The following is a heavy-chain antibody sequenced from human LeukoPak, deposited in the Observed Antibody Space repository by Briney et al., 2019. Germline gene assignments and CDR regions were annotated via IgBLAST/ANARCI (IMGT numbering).Heavy chain of an antibody. Sequence: PSETLSLTCTVSGASFSSGSYYWSWIRQPPGKGLEWIGYIYYSGSTNYNPSLKSRVTTSVDTSKNQFSLKLSSVTAADTAVYYCARGSRGYSYGWGQGTLVTVSS. CDR2: IYYSGST. J-gene: IGHJ4*02. V-gene: IGHV4-61*01. D-gene: IGHD5-18*01. CDR3: ARGSRGYSYG. CDR1: GASFSSGSYY.